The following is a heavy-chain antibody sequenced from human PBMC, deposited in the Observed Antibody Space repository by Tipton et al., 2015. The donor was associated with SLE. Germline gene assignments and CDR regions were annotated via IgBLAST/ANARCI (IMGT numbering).Heavy chain of an antibody. D-gene: IGHD3-10*01. V-gene: IGHV6-1*01. Sequence: GLVKPSQTLSLTCAISGDSVSSNSAAWNWIRQSPSRGLEWLGRTYYRSKWYNDYAVSVKSRITINPDTSKNQFSLQLNSVTPEDTAVYYCARASPRWGYRGDAFDIWGQGTMVTVSS. CDR3: ARASPRWGYRGDAFDI. J-gene: IGHJ3*02. CDR2: TYYRSKWYN. CDR1: GDSVSSNSAA.